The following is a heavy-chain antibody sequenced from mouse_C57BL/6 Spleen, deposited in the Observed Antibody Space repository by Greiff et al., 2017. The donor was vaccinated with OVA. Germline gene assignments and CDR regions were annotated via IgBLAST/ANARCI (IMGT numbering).Heavy chain of an antibody. CDR1: GYTFTSYW. Sequence: QVQLQQSGAELVKPGASVKMSCKASGYTFTSYWITWVKQRPGQGLEWIGDISPGSGSTNYNEKFKSKATLTVDTSSSTAYMQLSSLTSEDSAVNYGTTVVATGYYDMYYWGQGTTVTVSS. J-gene: IGHJ4*01. V-gene: IGHV1-55*01. CDR3: TTVVATGYYDMYY. CDR2: ISPGSGST. D-gene: IGHD1-1*01.